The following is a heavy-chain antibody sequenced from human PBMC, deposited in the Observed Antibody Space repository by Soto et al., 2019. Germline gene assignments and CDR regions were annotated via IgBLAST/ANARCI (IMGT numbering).Heavy chain of an antibody. D-gene: IGHD3-10*01. Sequence: QVQLVQSGATVKSPGASVKVSCKASGYTFINKDITWVRQAAGQGLEWMGWMDIKNDYTVYAQKFKGRVTMTRDTSIDTAYMELSGLRPEDTAVYYCARVDCWTSYDKMASWFDPWGQGTLVTVSA. CDR1: GYTFINKD. CDR2: MDIKNDYT. J-gene: IGHJ5*02. CDR3: ARVDCWTSYDKMASWFDP. V-gene: IGHV1-8*01.